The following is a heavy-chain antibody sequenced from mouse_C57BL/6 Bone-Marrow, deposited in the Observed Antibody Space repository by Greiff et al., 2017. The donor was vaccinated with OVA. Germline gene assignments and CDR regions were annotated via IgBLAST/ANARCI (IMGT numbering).Heavy chain of an antibody. V-gene: IGHV6-3*01. CDR1: GFTFSNYW. J-gene: IGHJ2*01. CDR2: IRLKSDNYAT. D-gene: IGHD1-1*01. Sequence: EVQGVESGGGLVQPGGSMKLSCVASGFTFSNYWMNWVRQSPEKGLEWVAQIRLKSDNYATHYAESVKGRFTISRDDSKSSVYLQMNNLRAEDTGIYYCTGIGSNLLNFDYWGQGTTLTVSS. CDR3: TGIGSNLLNFDY.